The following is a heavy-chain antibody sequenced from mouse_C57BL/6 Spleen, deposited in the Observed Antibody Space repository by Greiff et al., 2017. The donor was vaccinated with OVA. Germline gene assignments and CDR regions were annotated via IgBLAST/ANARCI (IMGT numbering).Heavy chain of an antibody. D-gene: IGHD2-4*01. J-gene: IGHJ4*01. Sequence: VQLPESGPGLVQPSQSLSITCTVSGFSLTSYGVHWVRQSPGTGLEGLGVIWRGGSTDYNAAFISRLSISKDNSKSQVFFKMNSLQADDTAIYYCARIYYDYGYAMDYWGQGTSVTVSS. CDR3: ARIYYDYGYAMDY. CDR1: GFSLTSYG. CDR2: IWRGGST. V-gene: IGHV2-2*01.